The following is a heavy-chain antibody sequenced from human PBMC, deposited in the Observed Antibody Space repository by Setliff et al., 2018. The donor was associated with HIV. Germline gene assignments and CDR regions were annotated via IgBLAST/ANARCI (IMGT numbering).Heavy chain of an antibody. V-gene: IGHV5-51*01. CDR3: ARHTIDVSLIVIQSPGELSV. Sequence: PGESLKISCKASGYSFSNYWIAWVRPIPGKGLEWMGIIYPQDSSVTYNPSFKGQVTFSADKSISTAYLQWSSLKSSDSGTYYCARHTIDVSLIVIQSPGELSVWGQGTMVTVSS. CDR1: GYSFSNYW. CDR2: IYPQDSSV. D-gene: IGHD3-3*01. J-gene: IGHJ3*01.